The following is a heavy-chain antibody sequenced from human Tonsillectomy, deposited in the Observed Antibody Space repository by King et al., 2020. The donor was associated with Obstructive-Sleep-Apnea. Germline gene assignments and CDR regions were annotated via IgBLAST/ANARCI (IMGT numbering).Heavy chain of an antibody. CDR3: ARDLGCSGGSCYYGSDY. V-gene: IGHV4-39*07. CDR2: IYYSGST. D-gene: IGHD2-15*01. J-gene: IGHJ4*02. Sequence: QLQESGPGLVKPSETLSLTCTVSGGSISSSSYYWGWIRQPPGKGLEWIGSIYYSGSTYYNPPLKSRVTISVDTSKNQFSLKLSSVTAADTAVYYCARDLGCSGGSCYYGSDYWGQGTLVTVSS. CDR1: GGSISSSSYY.